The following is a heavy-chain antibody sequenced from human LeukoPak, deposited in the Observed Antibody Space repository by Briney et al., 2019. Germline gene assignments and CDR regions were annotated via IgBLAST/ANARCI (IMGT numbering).Heavy chain of an antibody. Sequence: GGSLRLSCTASGFIFNNYAMSWFRQAPGRGLEWVSAISDDGSRTYYADSVRGRFTISRDNSKNTLYLQMNSLRAEDTAVYYCAKIYHTRGSYFDYWGQGTLVTVSS. CDR3: AKIYHTRGSYFDY. V-gene: IGHV3-23*01. J-gene: IGHJ4*02. CDR1: GFIFNNYA. D-gene: IGHD3-16*01. CDR2: ISDDGSRT.